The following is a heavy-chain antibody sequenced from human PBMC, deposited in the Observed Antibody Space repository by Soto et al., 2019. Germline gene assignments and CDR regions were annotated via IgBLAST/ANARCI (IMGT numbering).Heavy chain of an antibody. Sequence: GGSLRLSCAASGFTFSSYSMNWVRQAPGKGLEWVSYISSSSSTIYYADSVKGRFTISRDNAKNSLYLQMNSLRAEDTAVYYCARDPLSSYYDYIWGSYRYLDYWGQGTLVTVSS. CDR1: GFTFSSYS. D-gene: IGHD3-16*02. J-gene: IGHJ4*02. CDR2: ISSSSSTI. V-gene: IGHV3-48*01. CDR3: ARDPLSSYYDYIWGSYRYLDY.